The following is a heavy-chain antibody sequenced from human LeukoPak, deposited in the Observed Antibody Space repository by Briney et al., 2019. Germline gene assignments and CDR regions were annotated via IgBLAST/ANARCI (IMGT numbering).Heavy chain of an antibody. CDR3: ARGRNDNGGMFFDS. V-gene: IGHV4-59*01. Sequence: SETLSLTCTVSGGSIRSYYWSWIRQAPGKGLEWIGFISYSGYTSYSPSLKSRVAISVDPSKSQFSLRLSSMTAADTAIYYCARGRNDNGGMFFDSWAQGTLVTVSS. CDR1: GGSIRSYY. J-gene: IGHJ4*02. D-gene: IGHD4-23*01. CDR2: ISYSGYT.